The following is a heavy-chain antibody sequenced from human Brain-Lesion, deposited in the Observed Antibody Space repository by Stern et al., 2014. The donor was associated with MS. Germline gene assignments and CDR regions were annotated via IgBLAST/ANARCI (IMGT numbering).Heavy chain of an antibody. CDR2: IIPMTGEA. D-gene: IGHD7-27*01. CDR1: GGLFRSDA. V-gene: IGHV1-69*01. CDR3: ARHWGTDL. Sequence: VQLVESGAEVRKPGASVKVSCKASGGLFRSDAISWVRQAPGQGLEWRGGIIPMTGEAHYAQKFLDRVTITADESTTTTYMDLNSLTSEDTALYYCARHWGTDLWGQGTLLTVSS. J-gene: IGHJ5*02.